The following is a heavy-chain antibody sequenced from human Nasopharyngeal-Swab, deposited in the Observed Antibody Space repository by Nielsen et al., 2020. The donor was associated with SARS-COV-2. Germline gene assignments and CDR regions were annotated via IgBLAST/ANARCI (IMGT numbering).Heavy chain of an antibody. J-gene: IGHJ3*02. V-gene: IGHV3-7*01. Sequence: VRQAPGKGLEWVANIKQDGSEKYYVDSVEGRFTISRDNAKNSLYLQMNSLRAEDTAVYYCARTRKTYYYDSSGRFDAFDIWGQGTMVTVSS. CDR3: ARTRKTYYYDSSGRFDAFDI. D-gene: IGHD3-22*01. CDR2: IKQDGSEK.